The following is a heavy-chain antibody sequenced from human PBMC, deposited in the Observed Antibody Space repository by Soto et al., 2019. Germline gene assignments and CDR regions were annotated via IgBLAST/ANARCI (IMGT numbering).Heavy chain of an antibody. D-gene: IGHD6-13*01. CDR1: GGTFSSYA. V-gene: IGHV1-69*01. CDR3: ARGYSSSGYLTSFAP. Sequence: VKVSCKASGGTFSSYAISWVRQAPGQGLEWMGGIIPIFGTANYAQKFQGRVTITADESTSTAYMELSSLRSEDTAVYYCARGYSSSGYLTSFAPGGRGTLVTFSS. J-gene: IGHJ5*02. CDR2: IIPIFGTA.